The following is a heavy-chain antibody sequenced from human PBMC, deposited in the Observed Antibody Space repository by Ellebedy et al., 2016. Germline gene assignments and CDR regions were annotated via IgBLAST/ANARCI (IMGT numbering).Heavy chain of an antibody. J-gene: IGHJ4*02. CDR1: GGSISYYY. V-gene: IGHV4-4*07. Sequence: SETLSLTXTVPGGSISYYYWSWIRKPAGKGLEWIGRIIISGSTNYNPSLRSRVTMSVDTSKNQFSLKLSSVTAADTAVYYCARALGDTTLAYFDYWGQGTLVTVSS. CDR3: ARALGDTTLAYFDY. D-gene: IGHD1-26*01. CDR2: IIISGST.